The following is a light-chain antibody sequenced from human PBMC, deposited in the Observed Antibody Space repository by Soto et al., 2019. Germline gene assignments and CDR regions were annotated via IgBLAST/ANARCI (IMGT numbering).Light chain of an antibody. J-gene: IGLJ1*01. CDR3: CSYVGSYSYV. Sequence: QSVLTQPRSVSGSPGQSVTVSCIGTSSDVGDYNSVSWYQQHPGKAPKLMIYDVSKRPSGVADRFSGSKSGNTTSLTISGLQAEDGADYYCCSYVGSYSYVFGIGTQLTVL. V-gene: IGLV2-11*01. CDR1: SSDVGDYNS. CDR2: DVS.